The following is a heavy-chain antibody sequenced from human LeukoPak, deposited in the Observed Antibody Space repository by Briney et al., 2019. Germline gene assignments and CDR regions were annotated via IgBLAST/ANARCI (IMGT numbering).Heavy chain of an antibody. V-gene: IGHV1-8*01. Sequence: GASVKVSCKASGYTFSSYDINWVRQAAGQGLEWMGWMNPNSANTGYAQKFQGRVTMTMNTSINTAYMELTSLTSEDTAVYYCARSTNVDHFDYWGQGTLVTVSS. CDR3: ARSTNVDHFDY. CDR1: GYTFSSYD. J-gene: IGHJ4*02. D-gene: IGHD2-21*01. CDR2: MNPNSANT.